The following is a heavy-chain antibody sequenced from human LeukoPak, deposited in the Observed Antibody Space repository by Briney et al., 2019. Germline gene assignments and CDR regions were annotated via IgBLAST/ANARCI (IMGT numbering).Heavy chain of an antibody. J-gene: IGHJ4*02. CDR3: VRGATAVTRDLDY. Sequence: LSLTCTVSGGSISSSSHYWGWIRQPPGKGLEWVSYISSSGSTIYYADSVKCRFAISRDNAKNSLYLQMSSLRPEDTAVYYCVRGATAVTRDLDYWGQGTLVTVSS. CDR2: ISSSGSTI. D-gene: IGHD4-23*01. CDR1: GGSISSSSHY. V-gene: IGHV3-11*04.